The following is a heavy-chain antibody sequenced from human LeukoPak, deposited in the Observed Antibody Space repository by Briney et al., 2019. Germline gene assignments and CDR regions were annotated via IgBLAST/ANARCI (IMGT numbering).Heavy chain of an antibody. D-gene: IGHD3-3*01. CDR1: GFTFSSYA. J-gene: IGHJ4*02. CDR2: ISGSGGST. Sequence: PGGSLRLSCAASGFTFSSYAMSWVRQAPGKGLEWVSAISGSGGSTYYADSVKGRFTISRDNSKNTLYLQMNSLRAEDTAVYYCAKDAPRPDYDFWSGYSRYYFDYWGQGTLVTVSS. CDR3: AKDAPRPDYDFWSGYSRYYFDY. V-gene: IGHV3-23*01.